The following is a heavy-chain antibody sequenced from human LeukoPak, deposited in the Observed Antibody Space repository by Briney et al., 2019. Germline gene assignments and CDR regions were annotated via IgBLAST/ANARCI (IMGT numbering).Heavy chain of an antibody. J-gene: IGHJ4*02. V-gene: IGHV1-2*06. CDR2: INPNSGGT. CDR1: GYTFTGYY. Sequence: ASVKVSCKASGYTFTGYYMHWMRQAPGQGLEWMGRINPNSGGTNYAQKFQGRVTMTRDTSISTAYMELSRLRSDDTAVYYCARGVVRGGDFDYWGQGTLVTVSS. CDR3: ARGVVRGGDFDY. D-gene: IGHD1-26*01.